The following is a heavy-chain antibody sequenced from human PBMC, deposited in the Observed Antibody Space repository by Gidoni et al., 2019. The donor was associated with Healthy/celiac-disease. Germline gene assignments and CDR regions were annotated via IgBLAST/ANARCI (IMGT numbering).Heavy chain of an antibody. CDR2: INSDGSST. J-gene: IGHJ6*02. Sequence: EVQLVESGGGLVQPGGSLRLSCAASGFTFSRYWMHWVRQAPGKGLVWVSRINSDGSSTSYADSVKGRFTISRDNAKNTLYLQMNSLRAEDTAVYYCARDRYFDSIAVAGTNYYGMDVWGQGTTVTVSS. CDR3: ARDRYFDSIAVAGTNYYGMDV. CDR1: GFTFSRYW. D-gene: IGHD6-19*01. V-gene: IGHV3-74*01.